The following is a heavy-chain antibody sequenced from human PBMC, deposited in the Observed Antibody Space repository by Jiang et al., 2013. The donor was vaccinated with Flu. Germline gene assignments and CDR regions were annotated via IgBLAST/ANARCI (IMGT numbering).Heavy chain of an antibody. CDR2: ISTTGDDT. J-gene: IGHJ4*02. Sequence: VQLLESGGGVVQPGRSLRLSCAASGFTFSTNSMYWVRQAPGKGLKWVSTISTTGDDTHYADSVKGRFTISRDNSRNTLSLQMNSLRAEDTAVYYCAGSPAGLYGYFGQWGQGTLVTVSS. CDR3: AGSPAGLYGYFGQ. CDR1: GFTFSTNS. D-gene: IGHD2-2*02. V-gene: IGHV3-23*01.